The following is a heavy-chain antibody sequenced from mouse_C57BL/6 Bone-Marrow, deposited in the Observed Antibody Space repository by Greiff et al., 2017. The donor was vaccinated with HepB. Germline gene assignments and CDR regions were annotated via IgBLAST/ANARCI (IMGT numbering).Heavy chain of an antibody. Sequence: QVQLQQPGAELVMPGASVKLSCKASGYTFTSYWMHWVKQRPGQGLEWIGEIDPSDSYTNYNQKFKGKSTLTVDKSSRTAYMQLSSLTSEDSAVYYCSRRGYYDNYYAMYYWGQGTSVTVSS. CDR2: IDPSDSYT. V-gene: IGHV1-69*01. CDR3: SRRGYYDNYYAMYY. J-gene: IGHJ4*01. D-gene: IGHD2-1*01. CDR1: GYTFTSYW.